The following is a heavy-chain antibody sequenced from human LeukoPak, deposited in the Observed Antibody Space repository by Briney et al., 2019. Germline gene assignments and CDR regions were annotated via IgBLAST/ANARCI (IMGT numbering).Heavy chain of an antibody. J-gene: IGHJ4*02. CDR2: IRSKGYGGTA. D-gene: IGHD7-27*01. CDR3: ARNWGSGSFDY. CDR1: GFSFRSYG. V-gene: IGHV3-49*04. Sequence: GGSLRLSCAASGFSFRSYGMHWVRQAPGKGLEWISFIRSKGYGGTADYAASVKGTFTMSRDDSKGIAYLQMDSLKTEDTAVYYCARNWGSGSFDYWGPGTLVTVSS.